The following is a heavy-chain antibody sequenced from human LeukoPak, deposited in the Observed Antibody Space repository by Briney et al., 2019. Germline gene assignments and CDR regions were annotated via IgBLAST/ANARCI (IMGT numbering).Heavy chain of an antibody. CDR3: ARGPVAGYYYYYMDV. J-gene: IGHJ6*03. V-gene: IGHV4-39*07. CDR2: IYYSGST. CDR1: GGSISSISYY. D-gene: IGHD6-19*01. Sequence: SETLSLTCTVSGGSISSISYYWGWIRQPPGKGLEWIGSIYYSGSTYYNPSLKSRVTISEDTSKNQFSLKLNSVTAADTAVYYCARGPVAGYYYYYMDVWGKGTTVTISS.